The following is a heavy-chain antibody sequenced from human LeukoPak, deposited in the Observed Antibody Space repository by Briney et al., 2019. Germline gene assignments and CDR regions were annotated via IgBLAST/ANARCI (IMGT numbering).Heavy chain of an antibody. CDR2: ISAYNGNT. D-gene: IGHD3-9*01. J-gene: IGHJ4*02. V-gene: IGHV1-18*01. CDR1: GYTFTSYG. CDR3: ARDANIRYFDWLLPLDY. Sequence: GASVKVSCKASGYTFTSYGISWVRQAPEQGLEWMGWISAYNGNTNYAQKLQGRVTMTTDTSTSTAYMELRSLRSDDTAVYYCARDANIRYFDWLLPLDYWGQGTLVTVSS.